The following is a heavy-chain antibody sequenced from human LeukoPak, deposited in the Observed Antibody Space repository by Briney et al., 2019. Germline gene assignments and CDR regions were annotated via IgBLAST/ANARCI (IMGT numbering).Heavy chain of an antibody. J-gene: IGHJ4*02. CDR2: INPNSGGT. Sequence: ASEKVSCKASGYTFTGYYMHWVRQAPGQGLEWMGWINPNSGGTNYAQKFQGRVTMTRDTSISTAYMELSRLRSDDTAVYYCARSIVVVPAASLDYWGQGTLVTVSS. CDR1: GYTFTGYY. D-gene: IGHD2-2*01. CDR3: ARSIVVVPAASLDY. V-gene: IGHV1-2*02.